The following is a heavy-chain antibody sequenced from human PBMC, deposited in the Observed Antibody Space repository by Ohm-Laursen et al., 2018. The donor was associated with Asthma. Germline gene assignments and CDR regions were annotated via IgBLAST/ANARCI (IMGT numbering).Heavy chain of an antibody. V-gene: IGHV3-30-3*01. D-gene: IGHD3-22*01. Sequence: SLRLSCTASGFTFSSYAMHWVRQAPGKGLEWVAVISYDGSNKYYADSVKGRFTISRDNAKNTLYLQMNSLRAEDTAVYYCARAPYYFDSSGYYYVYWGQGTLVTVSS. J-gene: IGHJ4*02. CDR2: ISYDGSNK. CDR1: GFTFSSYA. CDR3: ARAPYYFDSSGYYYVY.